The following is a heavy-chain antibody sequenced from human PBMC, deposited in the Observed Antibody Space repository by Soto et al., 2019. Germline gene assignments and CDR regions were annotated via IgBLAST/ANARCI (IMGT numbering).Heavy chain of an antibody. CDR1: CGSFSGYY. J-gene: IGHJ6*02. V-gene: IGHV4-34*01. Sequence: SETLSLTCAVYCGSFSGYYWSWIRQPPGKGLEWIGEINHSGSTNYNPSLKSRVTISVDTSKNQFSLKLSSVTAADTAVYYCASSIAAAGGMDVWGQGTTVTVSS. D-gene: IGHD6-13*01. CDR2: INHSGST. CDR3: ASSIAAAGGMDV.